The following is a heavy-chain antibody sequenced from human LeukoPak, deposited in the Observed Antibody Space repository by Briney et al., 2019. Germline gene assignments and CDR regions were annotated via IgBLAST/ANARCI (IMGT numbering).Heavy chain of an antibody. V-gene: IGHV4-59*01. Sequence: SGTLSLTCTVSGGSISSYYWSWIRQPPGKGLEWIGDIYYSGSTNYSPSLKSRVTISIDTSKKQFSLRLSSVTAADTAVYYCARGWGYFDSWGQGTLVTVST. CDR2: IYYSGST. D-gene: IGHD1-26*01. CDR1: GGSISSYY. CDR3: ARGWGYFDS. J-gene: IGHJ4*02.